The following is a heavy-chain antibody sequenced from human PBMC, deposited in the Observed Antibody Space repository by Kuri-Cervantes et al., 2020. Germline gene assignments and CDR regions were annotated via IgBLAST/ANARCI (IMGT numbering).Heavy chain of an antibody. D-gene: IGHD6-6*01. V-gene: IGHV1-8*01. Sequence: GESLKISCKASGYTFTSYGINWVRQATGQGLEWMGWMNPNSGNTGYAQKFQGRVTMTRNTSISTAYMELSRLRSDDTAVYYCARAPAGIAARPLDYWGRGTLVTVS. CDR3: ARAPAGIAARPLDY. CDR1: GYTFTSYG. CDR2: MNPNSGNT. J-gene: IGHJ4*02.